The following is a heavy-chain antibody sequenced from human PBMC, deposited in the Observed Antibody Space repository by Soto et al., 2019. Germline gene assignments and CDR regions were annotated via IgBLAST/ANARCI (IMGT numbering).Heavy chain of an antibody. Sequence: ETLSLTCAVYGGSFSGYYWSWIRQPPGKGLEWIGEINHSGSTNYNPSLKSRVTISIDTSKNQFSLKLTSVTAADTSVYFCARGGMAARHFDYWGQGALVTVSS. CDR3: ARGGMAARHFDY. D-gene: IGHD6-6*01. CDR1: GGSFSGYY. V-gene: IGHV4-34*01. J-gene: IGHJ4*02. CDR2: INHSGST.